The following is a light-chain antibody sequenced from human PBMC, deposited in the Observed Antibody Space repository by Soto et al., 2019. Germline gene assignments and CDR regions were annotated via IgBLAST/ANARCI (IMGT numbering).Light chain of an antibody. CDR3: EQYGSSPGT. V-gene: IGKV3-20*01. CDR2: GAS. Sequence: IVLKQSPATLSLSTGESATLSCRASQSVSSDYLAWYQQKPDQAPRLLIYGASSRATGIPDRFSGSGSGAVFTLTISRLEPEDFAVYYCEQYGSSPGTFGGGTKVDI. CDR1: QSVSSDY. J-gene: IGKJ4*01.